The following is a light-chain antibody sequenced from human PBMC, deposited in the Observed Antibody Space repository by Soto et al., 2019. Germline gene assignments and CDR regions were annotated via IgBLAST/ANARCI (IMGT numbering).Light chain of an antibody. J-gene: IGKJ4*01. CDR1: QSVSTV. V-gene: IGKV3-11*01. CDR3: QHRSHWPIT. Sequence: EIVLTQSPGTVSLSPGERATLSCRASQSVSTVLALYQQKPGPAPSLLIYDASHRATGIPSRFSGSGSGTVFILTISSLESDDFAVDYCQHRSHWPITFGGGTKVEIK. CDR2: DAS.